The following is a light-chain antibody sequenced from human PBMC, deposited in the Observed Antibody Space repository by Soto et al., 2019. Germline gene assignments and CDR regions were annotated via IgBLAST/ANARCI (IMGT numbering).Light chain of an antibody. Sequence: EIVMTQSPLSLPVTSGESASISCRSSQSLLYSNGYNYLDWYLQKPGQSPQLLIYMGSNRASGVPERFSGSGSGTHFTLKISRVEAEDVGIYYCMQGLQDLTFGQGTRLEIK. J-gene: IGKJ5*01. V-gene: IGKV2-28*01. CDR2: MGS. CDR3: MQGLQDLT. CDR1: QSLLYSNGYNY.